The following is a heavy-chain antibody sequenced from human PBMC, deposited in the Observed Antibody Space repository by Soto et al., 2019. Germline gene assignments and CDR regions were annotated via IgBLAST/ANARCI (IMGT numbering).Heavy chain of an antibody. CDR3: AGAAVAGMMDYYYYGMDV. V-gene: IGHV1-69*06. CDR1: GGTFSSYA. D-gene: IGHD6-19*01. Sequence: QVQLVQSGAEVKKPGSSVKVSCKASGGTFSSYAISWVRQAPGQGLEWMGGIIPIFGTANYAQKFQGRVTITADKSTSTAYLELSSLRSEDTAVYYCAGAAVAGMMDYYYYGMDVWGQGTTVTVSS. CDR2: IIPIFGTA. J-gene: IGHJ6*02.